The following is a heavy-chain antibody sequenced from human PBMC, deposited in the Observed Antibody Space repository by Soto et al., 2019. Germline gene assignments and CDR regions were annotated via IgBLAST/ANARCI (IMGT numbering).Heavy chain of an antibody. J-gene: IGHJ4*02. Sequence: EVQLVESGGGLVQPGGFLRLSCAASGFTFSTSWMSWVRQAPGKGLEWVANIKQDGSEKYYLDSVKGRFTLSRDNAENSLYLQMNSLRAEDTAVYYCATLTGDSRDYWGQGTLVTVSS. CDR2: IKQDGSEK. V-gene: IGHV3-7*05. D-gene: IGHD7-27*01. CDR1: GFTFSTSW. CDR3: ATLTGDSRDY.